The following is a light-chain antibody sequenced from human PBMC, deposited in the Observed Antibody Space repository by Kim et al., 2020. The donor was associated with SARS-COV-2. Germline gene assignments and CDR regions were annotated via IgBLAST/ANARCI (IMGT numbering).Light chain of an antibody. J-gene: IGLJ1*01. Sequence: QSITISCPGTSSDIGDNNYVSWYQQHPGKAPKLMISDVSNRPSGVSNRFSGSKSGNTASLTISGLQAEDEADYYCSSYTRSTTNYVFGTGTKVTVL. CDR1: SSDIGDNNY. CDR3: SSYTRSTTNYV. CDR2: DVS. V-gene: IGLV2-14*03.